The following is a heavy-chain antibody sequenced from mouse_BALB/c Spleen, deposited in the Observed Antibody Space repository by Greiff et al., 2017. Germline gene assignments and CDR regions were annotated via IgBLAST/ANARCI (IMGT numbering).Heavy chain of an antibody. D-gene: IGHD1-2*01. V-gene: IGHV1S81*02. CDR1: GYTFTSYY. J-gene: IGHJ2*01. CDR2: INPSNGGT. Sequence: QVQLQQPGAELVKPGASVQLSCKASGYTFTSYYMYWVKQRPGQGLEWIGGINPSNGGTNFNEKFKSKATLTVDKSSSTAYMQLSSLTSEDSAVYCCTITTARAFDYWGQGTTLTVSS. CDR3: TITTARAFDY.